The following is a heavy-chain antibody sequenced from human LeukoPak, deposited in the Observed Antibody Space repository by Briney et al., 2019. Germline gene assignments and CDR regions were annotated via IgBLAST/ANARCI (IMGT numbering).Heavy chain of an antibody. D-gene: IGHD3-3*01. CDR3: ARSPIFGVDI. Sequence: GGSLRLSCAASGFTFSSYEMNWARQAPGKGLEWVSYISSSGSTIYYADSVKGRFTISRDNAKNSLYLQMNSLRAEDTAVYYCARSPIFGVDIWGQGTMVTVSS. CDR1: GFTFSSYE. CDR2: ISSSGSTI. J-gene: IGHJ3*02. V-gene: IGHV3-48*03.